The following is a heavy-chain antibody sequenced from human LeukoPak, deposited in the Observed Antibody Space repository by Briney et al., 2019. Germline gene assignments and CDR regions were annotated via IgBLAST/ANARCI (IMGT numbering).Heavy chain of an antibody. Sequence: GGSLRLSCAASGFTFSSYSMNWVRQAPGKGLEWVSYISSSSTIYYADSVKGRFTISRVNAKNSLYLQMNSLRAEDTAVYYCARRPDPWGQGTLVTVSS. CDR3: ARRPDP. V-gene: IGHV3-48*01. CDR1: GFTFSSYS. J-gene: IGHJ5*02. CDR2: ISSSSTI.